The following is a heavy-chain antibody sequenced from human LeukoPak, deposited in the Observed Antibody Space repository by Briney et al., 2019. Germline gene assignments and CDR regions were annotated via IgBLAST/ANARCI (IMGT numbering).Heavy chain of an antibody. V-gene: IGHV1-2*02. Sequence: ASVKVSCKASGYTFTGYYMHWVRQAPGQGLEWMGWINPNSGGTNYAQKFQGRVTMTRDTSISTAYMELSRLRSDDTAVYYCARDPKWGPGVLDAFDIWGQGTMVTVSS. CDR2: INPNSGGT. J-gene: IGHJ3*02. CDR3: ARDPKWGPGVLDAFDI. CDR1: GYTFTGYY. D-gene: IGHD2-8*01.